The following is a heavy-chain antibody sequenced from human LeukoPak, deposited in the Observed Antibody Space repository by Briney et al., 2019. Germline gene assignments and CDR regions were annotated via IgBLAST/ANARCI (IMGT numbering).Heavy chain of an antibody. Sequence: PGVSLRLSCAASGFTSSSYAMSWVRQAPGKGLEWVSAISGSGGSTYYADSVKGRFTISRDNSKNTLYLQMNSLRAEDTAVYYCAKDSPDIVVVPAAVGFDYWGQGTLVTVSS. CDR3: AKDSPDIVVVPAAVGFDY. V-gene: IGHV3-23*01. D-gene: IGHD2-2*01. CDR2: ISGSGGST. J-gene: IGHJ4*02. CDR1: GFTSSSYA.